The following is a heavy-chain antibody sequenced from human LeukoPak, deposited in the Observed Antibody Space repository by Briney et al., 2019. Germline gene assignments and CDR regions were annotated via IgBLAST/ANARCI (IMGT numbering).Heavy chain of an antibody. J-gene: IGHJ4*02. Sequence: GGSLRPSCAPSGFTFSDYYISWIRQAPGKWLGWVSYISSSGSTIYYADSVKGRFTISRDNAKNSLYLQMNSLRAEDTAVYYCARDQIRYFDWPPRGHFDYWGQGTLVTVSS. CDR2: ISSSGSTI. V-gene: IGHV3-11*01. D-gene: IGHD3-9*01. CDR1: GFTFSDYY. CDR3: ARDQIRYFDWPPRGHFDY.